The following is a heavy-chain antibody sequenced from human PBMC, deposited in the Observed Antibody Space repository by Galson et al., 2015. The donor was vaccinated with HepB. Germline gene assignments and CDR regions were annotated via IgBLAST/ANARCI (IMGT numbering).Heavy chain of an antibody. D-gene: IGHD3-22*01. Sequence: CAISGDSVSSNSAAWNWIRQSPSRGLEWLGRTYYRSKWYNDYAVSVKSRITINPDTSKNQFSLQLNSVTPEDTAVYYCARAVMTGTDYYDSSGYYGRPPYNWFDPWGQGTLVTVSP. CDR3: ARAVMTGTDYYDSSGYYGRPPYNWFDP. J-gene: IGHJ5*02. CDR1: GDSVSSNSAA. V-gene: IGHV6-1*01. CDR2: TYYRSKWYN.